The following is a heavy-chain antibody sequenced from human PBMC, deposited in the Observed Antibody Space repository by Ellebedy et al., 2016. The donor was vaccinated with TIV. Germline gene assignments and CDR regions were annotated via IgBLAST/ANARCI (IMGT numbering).Heavy chain of an antibody. V-gene: IGHV3-23*01. CDR3: ASRSDGGYDYLAY. J-gene: IGHJ4*02. D-gene: IGHD5-12*01. CDR2: ISGSGDST. CDR1: GFTFSSYA. Sequence: GESLKISXAVSGFTFSSYAMTWVRQAPGKGLEWVSAISGSGDSTYYANSVKGRFTISRDNSKKTLYVEMNSLRAEDTAVYYCASRSDGGYDYLAYWGQGTLVTVSS.